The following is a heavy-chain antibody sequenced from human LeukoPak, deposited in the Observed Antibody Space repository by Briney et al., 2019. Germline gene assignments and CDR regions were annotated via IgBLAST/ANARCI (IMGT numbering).Heavy chain of an antibody. D-gene: IGHD3-10*01. J-gene: IGHJ6*02. V-gene: IGHV1-2*04. Sequence: ASVKVSCKASAYTFTGYYMHWVRQAPGQGLEWMGWINPNSGGTNYAQKFQGWVTMTRDTSISTAYMELSRLRSDDTAVYYCARETTDMVRGVSPYYYYGMDVWGQGTTVTVSS. CDR1: AYTFTGYY. CDR3: ARETTDMVRGVSPYYYYGMDV. CDR2: INPNSGGT.